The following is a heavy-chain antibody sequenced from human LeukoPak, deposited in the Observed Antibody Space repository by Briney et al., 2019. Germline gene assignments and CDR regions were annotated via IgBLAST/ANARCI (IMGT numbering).Heavy chain of an antibody. CDR2: IYSDNT. Sequence: AGSLRLSCAASGFTFSDYYMSWIRQAPGKGLEWVSFIYSDNTHYSDSVKGRFTISRDNSKNTLYLQMNSLRAEDTAVYYCARRAGAYSHPYDYWGQGTLVTVSS. V-gene: IGHV3-53*01. CDR3: ARRAGAYSHPYDY. CDR1: GFTFSDYY. J-gene: IGHJ4*02. D-gene: IGHD4/OR15-4a*01.